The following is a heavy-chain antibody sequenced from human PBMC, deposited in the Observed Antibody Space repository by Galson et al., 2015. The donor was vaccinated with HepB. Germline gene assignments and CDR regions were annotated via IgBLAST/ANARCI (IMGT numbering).Heavy chain of an antibody. CDR3: ARMELGFSHFDY. J-gene: IGHJ4*02. D-gene: IGHD7-27*01. CDR1: GGSISSGGYY. CDR2: VYYRGST. V-gene: IGHV4-31*03. Sequence: TLSLTCTVSGGSISSGGYYWSWLRQQPGRGLERIGDVYYRGSTYYNPSLKRRVTISVDTSKNQFSLKLRSVTAADTAVYYCARMELGFSHFDYWGQGTLVTVSS.